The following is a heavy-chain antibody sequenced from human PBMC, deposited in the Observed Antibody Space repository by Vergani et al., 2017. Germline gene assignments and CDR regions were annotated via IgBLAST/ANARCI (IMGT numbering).Heavy chain of an antibody. D-gene: IGHD4-23*01. Sequence: QVQLQESGPGLVKPSETLSLTCTVSGGSISSYYWSWIRQPPGKGLEWIGYFYYSGSTNYNPSLKSRVTISVDTSKNQFSLKLSSVTAADTAVYYCARGFYGGNSCFDYWGQGTLVTVSS. V-gene: IGHV4-59*01. CDR1: GGSISSYY. J-gene: IGHJ4*02. CDR3: ARGFYGGNSCFDY. CDR2: FYYSGST.